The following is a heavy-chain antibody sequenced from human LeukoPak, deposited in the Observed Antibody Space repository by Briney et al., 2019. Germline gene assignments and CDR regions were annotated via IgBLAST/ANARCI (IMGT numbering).Heavy chain of an antibody. Sequence: SETLSLTCTVSGGSISSSSYYWGWIRQPPGKGLEWIGSIYYSGSTYYNPSLKSRVTISVDTSKNKFSLKLSSVTAADTAVYYCATVDTAMVGRYFDYWGQGTLVTVSS. CDR3: ATVDTAMVGRYFDY. V-gene: IGHV4-39*01. J-gene: IGHJ4*02. CDR1: GGSISSSSYY. CDR2: IYYSGST. D-gene: IGHD5-18*01.